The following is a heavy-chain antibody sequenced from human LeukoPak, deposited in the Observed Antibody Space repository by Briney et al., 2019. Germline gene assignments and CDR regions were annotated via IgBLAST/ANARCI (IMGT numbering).Heavy chain of an antibody. CDR2: MNPNSGNT. Sequence: GASVKVSCKASGYTFTSYDINGVRQATGQGLAWMGWMNPNSGNTGYAQKFQGRVTMTMNTSISTAYMELSSLRSEDTAVYDCARVYVGMVQVWGLDYWGQGTLVTVSS. CDR3: ARVYVGMVQVWGLDY. D-gene: IGHD3-10*01. J-gene: IGHJ4*02. V-gene: IGHV1-8*01. CDR1: GYTFTSYD.